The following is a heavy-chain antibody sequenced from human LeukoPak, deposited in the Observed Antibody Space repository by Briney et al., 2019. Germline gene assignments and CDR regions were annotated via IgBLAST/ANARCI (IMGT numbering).Heavy chain of an antibody. J-gene: IGHJ5*02. D-gene: IGHD2-2*01. V-gene: IGHV1-18*01. CDR1: GYTFTSYG. CDR3: ARDVPELRLGYCSSTSCPPSDNWFDP. CDR2: ISAYNGNT. Sequence: ASVKVSCKASGYTFTSYGISWVRQAPGQGLEWMGWISAYNGNTNYAQKLQGRVTMTTDTSTSTAYMELRSLRSDDTAVYSCARDVPELRLGYCSSTSCPPSDNWFDPWGQGTLVTVSS.